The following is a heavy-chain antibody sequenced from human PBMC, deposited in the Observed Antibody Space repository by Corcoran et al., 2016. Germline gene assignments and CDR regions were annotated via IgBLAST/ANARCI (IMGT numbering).Heavy chain of an antibody. V-gene: IGHV3-30*18. D-gene: IGHD5-12*01. CDR3: AKDSDGYNSHFDY. Sequence: QVQLVESGGGVVQPGRSLRLSCAASGFTFSSYGMHWVRQAPGKGLEWVAVISYDGSNKYYADSVKGRFTISRDNSKNTLYLQMNSRRAEDTAVYYCAKDSDGYNSHFDYWGQGTLVTVSS. J-gene: IGHJ4*02. CDR1: GFTFSSYG. CDR2: ISYDGSNK.